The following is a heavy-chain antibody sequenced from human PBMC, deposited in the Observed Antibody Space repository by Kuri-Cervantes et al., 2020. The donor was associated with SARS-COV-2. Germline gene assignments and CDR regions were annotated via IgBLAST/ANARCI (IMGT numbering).Heavy chain of an antibody. D-gene: IGHD3-9*01. CDR2: IIPIFATA. CDR3: ASAPYYDFLTGHFSSEVLYGMDG. Sequence: SVKVSCKASGGTFSSSVISWVRQAPGQGLEWMGGIIPIFATANYAQQFQGRVTITADQSTSTAYMELSSLRSEDTAVYYCASAPYYDFLTGHFSSEVLYGMDGWGQGTTGHRLL. J-gene: IGHJ6*02. CDR1: GGTFSSSV. V-gene: IGHV1-69*13.